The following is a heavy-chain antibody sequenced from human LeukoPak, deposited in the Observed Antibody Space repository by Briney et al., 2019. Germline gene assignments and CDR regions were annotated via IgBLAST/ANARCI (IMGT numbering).Heavy chain of an antibody. CDR1: GYSFTSYW. V-gene: IGHV5-51*01. D-gene: IGHD3-10*01. Sequence: KTGESLKISCKGSGYSFTSYWIGWVRQMPGKGLEWMGIIYPGDSDTRYSPSFQGQVTISADKSISTAYLQWSSLKASDTAMYYCARRVEGVSETFGELGPNWFDPWGQGTLVTVSS. CDR3: ARRVEGVSETFGELGPNWFDP. J-gene: IGHJ5*02. CDR2: IYPGDSDT.